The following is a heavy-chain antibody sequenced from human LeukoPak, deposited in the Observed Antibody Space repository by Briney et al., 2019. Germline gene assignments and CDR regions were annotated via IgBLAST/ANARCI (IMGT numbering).Heavy chain of an antibody. J-gene: IGHJ4*02. D-gene: IGHD3-10*01. CDR1: GDSISSYS. CDR2: VYAGGIT. V-gene: IGHV4-4*09. CDR3: ASTRDYSGSGSYYY. Sequence: SETLSLTCAVSGDSISSYSWTWIRQPPGTGLEWIGHVYAGGITTYNPSLQGRVTMSIDTSKSQFSLKVRFVTAADTAVYYCASTRDYSGSGSYYYWGQGTLVTVSS.